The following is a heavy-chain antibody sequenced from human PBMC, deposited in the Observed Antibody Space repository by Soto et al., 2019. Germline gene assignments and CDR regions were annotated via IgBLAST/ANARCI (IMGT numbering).Heavy chain of an antibody. V-gene: IGHV3-23*01. Sequence: PGGSLRLSCAASGFPFINFAMSWVRQSPGKGLEWVSAISGTGSRTWYADPVRGRFTVSRDNSKNTLYLQMNSLRDEDTAVYYCAKFGASGSYFQFDYWGPGTLVTVSS. CDR1: GFPFINFA. D-gene: IGHD3-10*01. J-gene: IGHJ4*02. CDR2: ISGTGSRT. CDR3: AKFGASGSYFQFDY.